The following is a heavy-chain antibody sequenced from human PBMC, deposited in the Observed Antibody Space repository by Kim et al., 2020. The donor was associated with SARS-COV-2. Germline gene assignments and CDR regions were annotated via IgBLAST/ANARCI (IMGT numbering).Heavy chain of an antibody. CDR3: ARESPGTNYFDY. CDR1: GYSFTSYL. V-gene: IGHV1-46*01. Sequence: ASVKVSCKASGYSFTSYLIHWARQAPGQGLEYMGIISPGSGYTNYAQRFQGRVTMTRDTSTSTVYVDLSRLTSEDTAVYYCARESPGTNYFDYWGQGTLV. D-gene: IGHD2-8*01. CDR2: ISPGSGYT. J-gene: IGHJ4*02.